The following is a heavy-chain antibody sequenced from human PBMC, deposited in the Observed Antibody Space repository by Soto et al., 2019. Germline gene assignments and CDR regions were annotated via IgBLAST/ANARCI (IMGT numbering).Heavy chain of an antibody. Sequence: EVQLLEPGGGLVQPGGSLRLSCAASAFTFSNYAMSWVRQAPGKGLEWVSRISGSGDTTHYADTVKGRFTISRDNSMNTLYLQMNSLRAEDTAVYYCAKDDGGWYGWFDPWGQGTLVTVSS. CDR3: AKDDGGWYGWFDP. D-gene: IGHD6-19*01. V-gene: IGHV3-23*01. J-gene: IGHJ5*02. CDR1: AFTFSNYA. CDR2: ISGSGDTT.